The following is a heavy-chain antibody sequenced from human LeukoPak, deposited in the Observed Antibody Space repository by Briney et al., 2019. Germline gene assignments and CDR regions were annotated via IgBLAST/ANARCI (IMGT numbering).Heavy chain of an antibody. CDR1: GFTFGDYA. CDR2: ITSKAYGGTT. D-gene: IGHD3-10*01. Sequence: GGSLRLSCTASGFTFGDYAMSWVRQAPGKGLEWVGFITSKAYGGTTEYAASVKGRFTISRDDSKNTLYLQMNSLKTEDTAVYYCTTGHRYGSGSYWGQGTLVTVSS. CDR3: TTGHRYGSGSY. V-gene: IGHV3-49*04. J-gene: IGHJ4*02.